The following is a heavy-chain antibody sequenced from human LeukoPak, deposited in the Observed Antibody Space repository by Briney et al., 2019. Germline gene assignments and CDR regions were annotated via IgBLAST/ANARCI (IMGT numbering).Heavy chain of an antibody. V-gene: IGHV4-38-2*02. CDR1: GYSISSGYY. CDR2: IYHSGST. CDR3: ASGLRSNAFDI. J-gene: IGHJ3*02. D-gene: IGHD4-17*01. Sequence: TASETLSLTCTVSGYSISSGYYWGWIRQPPGKGLEWIGSIYHSGSTYYNPSLKSRVTISVDTSKNQFSLKLSSVTAADTAVHYGASGLRSNAFDIWGQRTMVTVSS.